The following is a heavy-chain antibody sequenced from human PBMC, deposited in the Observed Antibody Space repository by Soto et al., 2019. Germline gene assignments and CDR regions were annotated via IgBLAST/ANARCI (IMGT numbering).Heavy chain of an antibody. J-gene: IGHJ4*02. D-gene: IGHD3-10*01. CDR3: GKLAWLGDSAGHDD. V-gene: IGHV3-23*01. Sequence: EVQLLESGGGLVQPGGSLRLSCVVSGFTFRNYVMSWVRQAPGKGLEWLSTISGDGFIRLYADSVRGRFTISRDNSRNTLYLQIDSLGVEDTAVYYCGKLAWLGDSAGHDDWGQGTLVTVSS. CDR2: ISGDGFIR. CDR1: GFTFRNYV.